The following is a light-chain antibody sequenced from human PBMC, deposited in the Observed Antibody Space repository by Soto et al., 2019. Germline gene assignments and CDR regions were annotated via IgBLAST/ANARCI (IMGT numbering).Light chain of an antibody. J-gene: IGKJ4*01. CDR3: QQLYSFPVT. V-gene: IGKV1-9*01. CDR1: QDFSNF. Sequence: DIQLTQSPSFLSASIGDRVTITCRASQDFSNFLAWYQQKPGRAPKLLMYDASTLQSGGPSRFGGSESGTESALTISSLQSADFATYYCQQLYSFPVTFAGGTKADIK. CDR2: DAS.